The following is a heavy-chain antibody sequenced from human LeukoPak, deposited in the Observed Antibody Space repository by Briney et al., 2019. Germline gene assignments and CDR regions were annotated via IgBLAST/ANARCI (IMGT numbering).Heavy chain of an antibody. J-gene: IGHJ4*02. V-gene: IGHV3-49*04. D-gene: IGHD1-26*01. Sequence: GGSLRLSCTASGFTFGDYAMSWVRQAPGKGLEWVGFIRSKAYGGTTEYAASVKGRFTISRDDSKSIAYLQMNSLKTEDKAVYYCTREFSRYSGSYCNYWGQGTLVTVSS. CDR1: GFTFGDYA. CDR3: TREFSRYSGSYCNY. CDR2: IRSKAYGGTT.